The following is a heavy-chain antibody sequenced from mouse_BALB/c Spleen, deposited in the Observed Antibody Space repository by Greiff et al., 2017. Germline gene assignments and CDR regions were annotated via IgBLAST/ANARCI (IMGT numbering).Heavy chain of an antibody. CDR2: IWSDGST. CDR3: ARQGPNYAMDY. J-gene: IGHJ4*01. CDR1: GFSLTSYG. Sequence: QVHVKQSGPDLVAPSQSLSITCTVSGFSLTSYGVHWVRQPPGKGLEWLVVIWSDGSTTYNSALKSRLSISKDNSKSQVFLKMNSLQTDDTAMYYCARQGPNYAMDYWGQGTSVTVSS. V-gene: IGHV2-6-2*01.